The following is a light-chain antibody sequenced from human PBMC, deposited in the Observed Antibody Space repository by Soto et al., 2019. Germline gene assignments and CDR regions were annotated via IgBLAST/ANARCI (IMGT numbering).Light chain of an antibody. V-gene: IGKV3-15*01. Sequence: EIVMTQSPATLSVSPGERATLSCRASQSVSSNLAWYQQKPGQAPRLLIYGASTRATGIPARFSGSGSGTEFTLTISRLQSEDFAVYYCQQYNTWPPSITFGQGTRLEI. J-gene: IGKJ5*01. CDR2: GAS. CDR1: QSVSSN. CDR3: QQYNTWPPSIT.